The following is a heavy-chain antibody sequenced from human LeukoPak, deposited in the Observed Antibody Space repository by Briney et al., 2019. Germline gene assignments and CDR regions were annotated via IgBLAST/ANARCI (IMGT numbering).Heavy chain of an antibody. CDR2: INSDGSST. J-gene: IGHJ3*02. V-gene: IGHV3-74*01. D-gene: IGHD5-18*01. Sequence: PGGSLRLSCAASGFTFNKHWMHWVRQAPGKGLVWVSRINSDGSSTSYADSVKGRFTISRDNAKNTLFLQMNSLRAEDTAVYYCARTGTVMVSAFDIWGQGTLVTASS. CDR1: GFTFNKHW. CDR3: ARTGTVMVSAFDI.